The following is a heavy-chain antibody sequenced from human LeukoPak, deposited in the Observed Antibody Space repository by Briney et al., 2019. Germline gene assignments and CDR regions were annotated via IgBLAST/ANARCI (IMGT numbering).Heavy chain of an antibody. D-gene: IGHD6-13*01. CDR2: FYSGGST. Sequence: GGSLRLSCAASGFTVSSNYMSWVRQAPGKGLEWVSGFYSGGSTYYADSVKGRFIISRDNSKNTLYLQMNSLRAEDTAVYYCAREYSSSWYGKYFDYWGQGTLVTVSS. V-gene: IGHV3-66*02. CDR1: GFTVSSNY. CDR3: AREYSSSWYGKYFDY. J-gene: IGHJ4*02.